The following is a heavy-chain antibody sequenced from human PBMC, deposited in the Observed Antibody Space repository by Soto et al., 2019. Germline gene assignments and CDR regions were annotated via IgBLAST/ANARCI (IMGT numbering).Heavy chain of an antibody. CDR2: ISSSSSTI. D-gene: IGHD3-9*01. CDR3: ARDGDDILTGYYTY. CDR1: GFTFSSYS. J-gene: IGHJ4*02. V-gene: IGHV3-48*01. Sequence: EVQLVESGGGLVQPGGSLRLSCAASGFTFSSYSMNWVRQAPGKGLESVSYISSSSSTIYYADSVKGRFTISRDNAKNSLYLQMNSLRAEDTAVYYCARDGDDILTGYYTYWGQGTLVTVSS.